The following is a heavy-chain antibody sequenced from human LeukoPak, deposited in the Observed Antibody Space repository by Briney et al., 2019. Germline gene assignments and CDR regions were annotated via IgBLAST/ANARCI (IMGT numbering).Heavy chain of an antibody. Sequence: AGGSLRLSCAASGFTFSSYGMNWVRQTPGKGLEWVGRIKSRTDGGTTDYAAPVKGRFTISRDDSKNTLYLQMSSLKTEDTAMYYCTTDPRGYSTDYWGQGTRVTVSS. D-gene: IGHD4-23*01. V-gene: IGHV3-15*01. J-gene: IGHJ4*02. CDR3: TTDPRGYSTDY. CDR2: IKSRTDGGTT. CDR1: GFTFSSYG.